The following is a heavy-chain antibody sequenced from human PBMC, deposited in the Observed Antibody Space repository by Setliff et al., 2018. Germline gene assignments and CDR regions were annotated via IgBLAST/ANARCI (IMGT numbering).Heavy chain of an antibody. CDR3: ARLPSTGSAFFQH. Sequence: GESLKISCATSGYNFNSHWIAWVRQVPGGGLEWMGLIFPADSETRYCPSFQGQFTMSVDTSINTAYLQWNSLKASDTALFFCARLPSTGSAFFQHWGQGTLVTVSS. D-gene: IGHD1-1*01. V-gene: IGHV5-51*01. CDR1: GYNFNSHW. J-gene: IGHJ1*01. CDR2: IFPADSET.